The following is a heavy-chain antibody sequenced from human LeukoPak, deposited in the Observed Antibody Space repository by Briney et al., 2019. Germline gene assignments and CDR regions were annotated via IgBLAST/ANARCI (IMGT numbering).Heavy chain of an antibody. D-gene: IGHD4-11*01. CDR3: AKGGLTVTTLQDY. CDR1: GFTFDDYA. V-gene: IGHV3-9*01. J-gene: IGHJ4*02. Sequence: GGSLRLSCAASGFTFDDYAMHWVRQAPGKGLEWVSGISWSSGSIGYADSVKGRFTISRDNAKNSLYLQMNSLRAEDTALYYCAKGGLTVTTLQDYWGQGTLVTVSS. CDR2: ISWSSGSI.